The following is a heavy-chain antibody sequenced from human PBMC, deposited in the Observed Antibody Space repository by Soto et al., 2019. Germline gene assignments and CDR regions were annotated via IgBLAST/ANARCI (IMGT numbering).Heavy chain of an antibody. J-gene: IGHJ3*02. Sequence: QVQLQESGPGLVKPSETPSLTCTVSGGSISSYYWSWIRQPAGKGLEWIGRIYTSGSTNYNPSLKSRVTMSVDTSKNQFSLKLSSVTAADTAVYYCATTAADKRTDAFDIWGQRTMVTVSS. CDR1: GGSISSYY. CDR2: IYTSGST. CDR3: ATTAADKRTDAFDI. V-gene: IGHV4-4*07. D-gene: IGHD6-13*01.